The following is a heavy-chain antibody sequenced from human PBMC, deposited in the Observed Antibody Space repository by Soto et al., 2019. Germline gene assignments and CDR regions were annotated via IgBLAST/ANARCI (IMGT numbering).Heavy chain of an antibody. D-gene: IGHD6-13*01. V-gene: IGHV2-5*01. J-gene: IGHJ3*02. CDR1: GFSLSNSEVG. CDR3: VRRQLRRPFDI. Sequence: QITLNESGPTLVKPTQTLTLTCSISGFSLSNSEVGVGWIRQPPGRALECLAIIYWYDDKRYSPSLKSRLTIIKDTSKNQVVLTLTHVDPVNTASYHCVRRQLRRPFDIWGQGTMVTVSA. CDR2: IYWYDDK.